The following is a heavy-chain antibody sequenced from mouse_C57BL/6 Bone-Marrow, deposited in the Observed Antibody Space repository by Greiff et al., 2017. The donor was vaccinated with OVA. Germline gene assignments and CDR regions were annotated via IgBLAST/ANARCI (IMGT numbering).Heavy chain of an antibody. CDR3: TTPGVAPFDY. CDR2: IDPETGGT. D-gene: IGHD1-1*01. J-gene: IGHJ2*01. CDR1: GYTFTDYE. V-gene: IGHV1-15*01. Sequence: QVQLKQSGAELVRPGASVTLSCKASGYTFTDYEMHWVKQTPVHGLEWIGAIDPETGGTAYNQKFKGKAILTADKSSSTAYMELRSLTSEDSAVYYCTTPGVAPFDYWGQGTPLTVSS.